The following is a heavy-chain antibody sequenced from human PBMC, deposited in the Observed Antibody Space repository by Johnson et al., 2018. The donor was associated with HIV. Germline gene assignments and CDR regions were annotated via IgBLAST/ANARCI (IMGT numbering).Heavy chain of an antibody. D-gene: IGHD4-17*01. J-gene: IGHJ3*02. Sequence: QVQLVESGGGVVQPGRSLRLSCAASGFTFSNYAMHWVRQAPGKGLEWVAILPYDGSYKFYADSVKGRFTISRENSKTTLYLQMNSLRAEDTAVYYCARPSVMTTLTTTPWAFNIWGQGTMVTVSS. CDR1: GFTFSNYA. CDR3: ARPSVMTTLTTTPWAFNI. V-gene: IGHV3-30*04. CDR2: LPYDGSYK.